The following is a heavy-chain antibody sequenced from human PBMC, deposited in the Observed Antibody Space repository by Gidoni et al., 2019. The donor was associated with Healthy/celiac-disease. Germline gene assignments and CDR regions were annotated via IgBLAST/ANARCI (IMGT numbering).Heavy chain of an antibody. CDR3: ARRLVHYYFDY. J-gene: IGHJ4*02. D-gene: IGHD6-19*01. V-gene: IGHV4-39*01. CDR2: IYYSGST. Sequence: QVQLQESGPGLVKPSETLSLTCTVSVGSISSNSYYWGWIRQPPGKGLEWIGSIYYSGSTYYNPSLKSRVTISVDTSKNQFSLKLTSVTAADTAVYHCARRLVHYYFDYWGQGTLVTVSS. CDR1: VGSISSNSYY.